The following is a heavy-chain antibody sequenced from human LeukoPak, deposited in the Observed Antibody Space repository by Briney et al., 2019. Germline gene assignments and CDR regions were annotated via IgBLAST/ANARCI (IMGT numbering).Heavy chain of an antibody. J-gene: IGHJ6*02. V-gene: IGHV1-2*02. Sequence: SVKVSCKASGYTFTSYYMHWVRQAPGQGLEWMGWINPNSGGTNYAQKFQGRVTMTRDTSISTAYMELSRLRSDDTAVYYCARDLRGSYYYYYGMDVWGQGTTVTVSS. CDR2: INPNSGGT. D-gene: IGHD3-10*01. CDR3: ARDLRGSYYYYYGMDV. CDR1: GYTFTSYY.